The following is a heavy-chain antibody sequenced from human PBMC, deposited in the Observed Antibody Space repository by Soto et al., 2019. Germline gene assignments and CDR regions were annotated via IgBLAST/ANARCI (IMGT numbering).Heavy chain of an antibody. CDR1: GFTFGDYS. CDR2: IRSKAYGGTT. Sequence: GGSLRLSCTASGFTFGDYSVSWFRQAPGKGLEWVGFIRSKAYGGTTEYAASVKGRFTISRDDSKSIAYLQMNSLKTEDTAVYYCTRDLGYCTNGVCYTGAIYYYYGMDVWGQGTTVTVSS. V-gene: IGHV3-49*03. J-gene: IGHJ6*02. CDR3: TRDLGYCTNGVCYTGAIYYYYGMDV. D-gene: IGHD2-8*01.